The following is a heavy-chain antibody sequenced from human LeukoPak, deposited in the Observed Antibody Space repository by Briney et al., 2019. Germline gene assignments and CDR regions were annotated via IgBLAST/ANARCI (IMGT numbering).Heavy chain of an antibody. CDR1: GFTFSSYA. Sequence: GGSLRLSYAASGFTFSSYAMSWVRQAPGKGLEWVSAISGSGGSTYYADSVKGRFTISRDNSKNTLYLQMNSLRAEDTAVYYCAKGLGIAAAGSSFDYCGEGSLVTLSS. CDR2: ISGSGGST. V-gene: IGHV3-23*01. CDR3: AKGLGIAAAGSSFDY. J-gene: IGHJ4*02. D-gene: IGHD6-13*01.